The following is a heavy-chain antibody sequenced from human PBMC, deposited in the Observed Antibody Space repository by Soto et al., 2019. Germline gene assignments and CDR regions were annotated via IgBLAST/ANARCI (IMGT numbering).Heavy chain of an antibody. D-gene: IGHD5-12*01. V-gene: IGHV1-8*01. CDR3: VRSGRRSGIDY. CDR1: GYTFSSYD. Sequence: ASVKVSCKASGYTFSSYDISWVRQASGQGLEWMGWVNPNSNETDYAQKFQGRVTMTGNTSIRTAYMELRSLRSDDTAVYYCVRSGRRSGIDYWGQGTLVTVSS. CDR2: VNPNSNET. J-gene: IGHJ4*02.